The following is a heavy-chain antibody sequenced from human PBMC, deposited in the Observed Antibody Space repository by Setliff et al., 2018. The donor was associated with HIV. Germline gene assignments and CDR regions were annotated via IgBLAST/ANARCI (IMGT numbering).Heavy chain of an antibody. CDR1: GFTFSDRY. D-gene: IGHD6-13*01. J-gene: IGHJ4*02. CDR2: IRNKANSYTT. CDR3: ATDISSSWGSF. V-gene: IGHV3-72*01. Sequence: SCAASGFTFSDRYMDWVRQAPGKGLEWVGRIRNKANSYTTEYAASVKGRFSISRDDSKNSLYLQMNSLKTEDTATYYCATDISSSWGSFWGQGTLVTVSS.